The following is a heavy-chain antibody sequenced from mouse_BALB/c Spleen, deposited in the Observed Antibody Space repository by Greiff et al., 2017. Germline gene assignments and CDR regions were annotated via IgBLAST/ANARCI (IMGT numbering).Heavy chain of an antibody. D-gene: IGHD2-2*01. Sequence: DVQLVESGGGLVQPGGSLRLSCATSGFTFTDYYMSWVRQPPGKALEWLGIIRNKANGYTTEYSASVKGRFTISRDKSQSILYLQMNTLRAEDSATYYCARVYGYDEGDYWGQGTTLTVSS. J-gene: IGHJ2*01. CDR3: ARVYGYDEGDY. CDR2: IRNKANGYTT. CDR1: GFTFTDYY. V-gene: IGHV7-3*02.